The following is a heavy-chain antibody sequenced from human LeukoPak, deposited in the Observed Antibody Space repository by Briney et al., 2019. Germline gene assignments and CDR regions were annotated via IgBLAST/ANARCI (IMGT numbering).Heavy chain of an antibody. CDR3: ARGTIFGVVILPWFDY. J-gene: IGHJ5*01. Sequence: GASVKVSCKGSGYTFASYGISWVRQARGQGLEWMGWISAYNGNTNYAQNFQGRLTMTTDTSTTTAYMELTSLTLDDTAVYYCARGTIFGVVILPWFDYWAQGTLVSVSS. D-gene: IGHD3-3*01. CDR2: ISAYNGNT. CDR1: GYTFASYG. V-gene: IGHV1-18*01.